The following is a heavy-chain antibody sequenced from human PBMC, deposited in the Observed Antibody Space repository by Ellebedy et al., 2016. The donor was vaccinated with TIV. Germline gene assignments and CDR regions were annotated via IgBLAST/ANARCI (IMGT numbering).Heavy chain of an antibody. J-gene: IGHJ3*02. CDR2: MNPNSGNT. Sequence: ASVKVSXXASGYTFTGYYMHWVRQAPGQGLEWMGWMNPNSGNTGYAQKFQGRVTMTRNTSISTAYMELSSLRSEDTAVYYCARVYSSSTFGAFDIWGQGTMVTVSS. CDR1: GYTFTGYY. D-gene: IGHD6-6*01. CDR3: ARVYSSSTFGAFDI. V-gene: IGHV1-8*02.